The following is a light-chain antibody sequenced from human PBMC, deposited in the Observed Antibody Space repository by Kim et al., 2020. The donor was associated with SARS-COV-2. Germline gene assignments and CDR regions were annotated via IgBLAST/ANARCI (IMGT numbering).Light chain of an antibody. Sequence: QSVLSQPPSASGTPGQRVTISCSGRSSNLGTNTVNWYQQLPGTAPKLLIYSNSQRPSGVPDRVSGSKSGTSASLAISGLQSEDEADYYCAAWDDGLNGPVFGGGTKLTVL. CDR2: SNS. CDR3: AAWDDGLNGPV. J-gene: IGLJ3*02. CDR1: SSNLGTNT. V-gene: IGLV1-44*01.